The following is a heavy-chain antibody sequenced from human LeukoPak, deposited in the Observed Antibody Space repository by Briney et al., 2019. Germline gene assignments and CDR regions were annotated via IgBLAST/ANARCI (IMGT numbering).Heavy chain of an antibody. V-gene: IGHV1-69*06. CDR2: IIPIFGTA. D-gene: IGHD3-10*01. CDR1: GGTFSSYA. CDR3: ARVYGSGSYYFWFDP. J-gene: IGHJ5*02. Sequence: GASVKVSCKASGGTFSSYAISWVRQAPGQGLEWMGGIIPIFGTANYAQKFQGRVTITADKSTSTAYMELSSLRSEDTAVYYRARVYGSGSYYFWFDPWGQGTLVTVSS.